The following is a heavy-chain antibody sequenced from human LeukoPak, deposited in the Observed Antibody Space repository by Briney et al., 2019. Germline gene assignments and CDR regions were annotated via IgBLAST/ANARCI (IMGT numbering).Heavy chain of an antibody. CDR2: IYYSGST. D-gene: IGHD6-13*01. J-gene: IGHJ1*01. CDR1: GGSISSSSYY. V-gene: IGHV4-39*01. CDR3: ARQYGSWYTFYFQH. Sequence: KPSETLSLTCTVSGGSISSSSYYWGWIRQPPGKGPEWIGSIYYSGSTYYNPSLKSRVTISVDTSKNQFSLKLSSVTAADTAVYYCARQYGSWYTFYFQHWGQGTLVTVSS.